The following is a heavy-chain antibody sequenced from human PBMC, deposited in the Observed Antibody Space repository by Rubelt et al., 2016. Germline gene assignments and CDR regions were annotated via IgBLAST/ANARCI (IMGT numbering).Heavy chain of an antibody. Sequence: QVQLQESGPGLVKPSETLSLTCTVSGGSISSYYWSWIRQPPGKGLEWIGYIYYSGSTNYNPSLKSWVTFSVDTSKNQFSLKLSSVTAADTAVYYCARSNNRIPLAFRFAAFDIWGQGTMVTVSS. CDR3: ARSNNRIPLAFRFAAFDI. V-gene: IGHV4-59*01. CDR2: IYYSGST. CDR1: GGSISSYY. D-gene: IGHD2/OR15-2a*01. J-gene: IGHJ3*02.